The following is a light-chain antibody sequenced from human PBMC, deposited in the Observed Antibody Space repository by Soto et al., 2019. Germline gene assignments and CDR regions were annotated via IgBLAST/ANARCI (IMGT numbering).Light chain of an antibody. CDR3: QHRSKWPYT. J-gene: IGKJ2*01. CDR2: DAS. V-gene: IGKV3D-20*02. CDR1: QTVSSSY. Sequence: EIVLTQSPGTLSLSPGERATLSCRASQTVSSSYLAWYQQKPGQAPRLLIYDASNRATGIPARFSGSGSGTDFTLTISRLEPEDFAVYYCQHRSKWPYTFGQGTKLEI.